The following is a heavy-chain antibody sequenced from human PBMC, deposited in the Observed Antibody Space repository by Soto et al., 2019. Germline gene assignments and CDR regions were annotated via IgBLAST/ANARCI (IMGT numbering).Heavy chain of an antibody. CDR2: INSDGSST. V-gene: IGHV3-74*01. CDR3: ARESGDWPLNWFDP. D-gene: IGHD2-21*02. Sequence: GGSLRLSCAASGFTFSSYWMHWVRQAPGKGLVWVSRINSDGSSTSYADSVKGRFAISRDNAKNTLYLQMNGLTAEDTAVHYCARESGDWPLNWFDPWGLGTLVTVSS. J-gene: IGHJ5*02. CDR1: GFTFSSYW.